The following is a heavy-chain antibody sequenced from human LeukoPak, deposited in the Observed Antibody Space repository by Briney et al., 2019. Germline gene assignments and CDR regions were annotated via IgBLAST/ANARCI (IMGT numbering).Heavy chain of an antibody. J-gene: IGHJ4*02. V-gene: IGHV3-33*01. CDR3: ARDRDARYLDY. CDR1: RFTFRNHG. CDR2: IWYDGSNK. Sequence: GGSLRLSCEASRFTFRNHGMHWVRQAPGKGLEWVGVIWYDGSNKYYADSVKGRFTISRDNSMNTLYLQMNSLRAEDTAVYYCARDRDARYLDYRGQGTLVTVSS. D-gene: IGHD6-6*01.